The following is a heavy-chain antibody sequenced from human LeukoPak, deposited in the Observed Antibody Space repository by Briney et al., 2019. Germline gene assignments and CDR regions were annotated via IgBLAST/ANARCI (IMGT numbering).Heavy chain of an antibody. CDR3: ARRVVVPAAPYYFDY. Sequence: GGSLRLSCAASRFTFSSYAMSWVRQAPGKGLEWVSAISGSGGSTYYADSVKGRFTISRDNAKNTLYLQMNSLRAEDTAVYYCARRVVVPAAPYYFDYWGQGTLVTVSS. J-gene: IGHJ4*02. D-gene: IGHD2-2*01. V-gene: IGHV3-23*01. CDR2: ISGSGGST. CDR1: RFTFSSYA.